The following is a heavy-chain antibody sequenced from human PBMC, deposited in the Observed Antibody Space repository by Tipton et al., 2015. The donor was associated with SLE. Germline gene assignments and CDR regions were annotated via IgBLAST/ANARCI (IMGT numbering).Heavy chain of an antibody. J-gene: IGHJ4*02. CDR1: GYTFTNYG. D-gene: IGHD4/OR15-4a*01. CDR3: ARSRGANGPDY. V-gene: IGHV1-18*01. CDR2: ISGDNDNT. Sequence: QVQLVQSGVEVKKPGASVRVSCKASGYTFTNYGISWVRQAPGQGLEWMGWISGDNDNTNYAQRLQGRVTMTTDTSTSTAYMELRSLTSDDTAVYYCARSRGANGPDYWGQGTLVTVSS.